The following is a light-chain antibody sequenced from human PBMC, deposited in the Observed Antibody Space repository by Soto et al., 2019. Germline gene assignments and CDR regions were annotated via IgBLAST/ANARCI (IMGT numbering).Light chain of an antibody. Sequence: EIVLTQSPATLSLSPGERATLSCRASESVAGYLDWYQQKPGLPPRLLIYETSNRVIGIPARFSGSGSGTDFTLTISSVEPEDFGVYYCQQRWHWPANTFGQGTRLEIK. CDR2: ETS. CDR1: ESVAGY. CDR3: QQRWHWPANT. J-gene: IGKJ5*01. V-gene: IGKV3-11*01.